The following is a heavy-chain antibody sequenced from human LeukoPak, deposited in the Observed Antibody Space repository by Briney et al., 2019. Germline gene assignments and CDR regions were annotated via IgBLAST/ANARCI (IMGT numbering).Heavy chain of an antibody. J-gene: IGHJ4*02. CDR3: ARDSLHAGVDY. CDR2: ISGSGGST. Sequence: GGSLRLSCAASGFTFSSYAMSWVRQAPGEGLEWVSAISGSGGSTYYADSVKGRFTISRDNSKNTLYLQMNSLRAEDTAVYYCARDSLHAGVDYWGQGTLVTVSS. CDR1: GFTFSSYA. D-gene: IGHD3-10*01. V-gene: IGHV3-23*01.